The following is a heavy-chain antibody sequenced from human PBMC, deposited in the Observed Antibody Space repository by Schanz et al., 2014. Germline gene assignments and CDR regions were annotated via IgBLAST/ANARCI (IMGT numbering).Heavy chain of an antibody. J-gene: IGHJ4*02. CDR3: AKSLESCPGGRCSRGYFDY. Sequence: EVQLLESGGGLVQPGGSLRLSCAASGFTFRGYAMSWVRQAPGRGLEWVSIISGSGGNTYYADAVRGRFTISRDNFKGALYLQMSSLRAEDTAVYYCAKSLESCPGGRCSRGYFDYWGQGTLVNDSS. V-gene: IGHV3-23*01. D-gene: IGHD2-8*02. CDR1: GFTFRGYA. CDR2: ISGSGGNT.